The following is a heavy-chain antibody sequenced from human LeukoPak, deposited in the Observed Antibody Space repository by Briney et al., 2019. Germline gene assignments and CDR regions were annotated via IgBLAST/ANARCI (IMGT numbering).Heavy chain of an antibody. J-gene: IGHJ6*03. CDR2: IYYSGST. V-gene: IGHV4-39*07. CDR3: ARGYYYYYYMDV. Sequence: SETLSPTCTVSGGSISSSSYYWGWIRQPPGKGLEWIGSIYYSGSTYYNPSLKSRVTVSVDTSKNQFSLKLSSVTAADTAVYYCARGYYYYYYMDVWGKGTTVTVSS. CDR1: GGSISSSSYY.